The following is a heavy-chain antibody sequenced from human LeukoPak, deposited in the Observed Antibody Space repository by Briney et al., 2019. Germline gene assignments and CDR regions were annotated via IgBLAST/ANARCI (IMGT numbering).Heavy chain of an antibody. D-gene: IGHD4-23*01. V-gene: IGHV4-4*07. CDR1: GGSISSYY. J-gene: IGHJ4*02. CDR3: AREGVSDYGGNLRPISYYFDY. Sequence: SETLSLTCTVSGGSISSYYWSWIRQPAGKGLEWIGRIYTSGSTNYNPSLKSRVTMSVDTSKNQFSLKLSSVTAADTAVYYCAREGVSDYGGNLRPISYYFDYWGQGTLVTVSS. CDR2: IYTSGST.